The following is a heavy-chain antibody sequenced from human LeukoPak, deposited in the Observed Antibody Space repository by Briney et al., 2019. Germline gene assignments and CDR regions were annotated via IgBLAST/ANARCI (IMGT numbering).Heavy chain of an antibody. CDR3: ARDQYYDYVWGSYLLWFDP. CDR1: GFTFSEYY. V-gene: IGHV4-38-2*02. CDR2: IYYSGST. D-gene: IGHD3-16*02. Sequence: LRLSCAASGFTFSEYYMSWIRQAPGTGLEWIGSIYYSGSTYYNPSLKSRVTISVDTSKNQFSLKLSSVTAADTAVYYCARDQYYDYVWGSYLLWFDPWGQGTLVTVSS. J-gene: IGHJ5*02.